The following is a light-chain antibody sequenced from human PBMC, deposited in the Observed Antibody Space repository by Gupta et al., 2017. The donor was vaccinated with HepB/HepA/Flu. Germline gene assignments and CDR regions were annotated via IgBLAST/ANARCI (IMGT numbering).Light chain of an antibody. V-gene: IGLV1-44*01. J-gene: IGLJ2*01. CDR2: SSD. Sequence: QSVLTQPPSASGTPGQRVTTSCSGSSSNIGSNAVNWYQQLPGTAPKLLIYSSDQRYSGVPDRFSGSKSGTSASLAIRGLQSEDEADYFCAAWDDSLKEDVFGGGTKLTVL. CDR1: SSNIGSNA. CDR3: AAWDDSLKEDV.